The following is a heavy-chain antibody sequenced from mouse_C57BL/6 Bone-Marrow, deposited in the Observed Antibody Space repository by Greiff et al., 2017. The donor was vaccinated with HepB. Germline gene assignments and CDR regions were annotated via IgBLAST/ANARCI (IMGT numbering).Heavy chain of an antibody. CDR1: GYTFTSYG. Sequence: QVHVKQSGAELARPGASVKLSCKASGYTFTSYGISWVKQRTGQGLEWIGEIYPRSGNTYYNEKFKGKATLTADKSSSTAYMELRSLTSEDSAVYFCARYALYGSSYVGVYFDDWGQGTPLTVSS. CDR2: IYPRSGNT. D-gene: IGHD1-1*01. CDR3: ARYALYGSSYVGVYFDD. V-gene: IGHV1-81*01. J-gene: IGHJ2*01.